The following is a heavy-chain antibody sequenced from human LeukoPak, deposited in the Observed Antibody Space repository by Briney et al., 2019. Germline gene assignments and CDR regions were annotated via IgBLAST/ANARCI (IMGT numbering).Heavy chain of an antibody. Sequence: SETLSLTCAVYGGSFSGYYSSWIRQPPGKGLEWIGEINHSGSTNYNPSLKRRVTISVDTSKNQFSLKLGSVNAADTAVYYCARGKCSSTSCYLGDLGFDYWGQGALVTVSS. J-gene: IGHJ4*02. CDR3: ARGKCSSTSCYLGDLGFDY. D-gene: IGHD2-2*01. V-gene: IGHV4-34*01. CDR1: GGSFSGYY. CDR2: INHSGST.